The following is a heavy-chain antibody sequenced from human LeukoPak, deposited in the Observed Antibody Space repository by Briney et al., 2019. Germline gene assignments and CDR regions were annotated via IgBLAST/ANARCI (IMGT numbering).Heavy chain of an antibody. D-gene: IGHD6-13*01. V-gene: IGHV3-9*01. Sequence: GGSLRLSCAASGFTFYDYAMHWVRQVPGKGLEWVSGITWNSGNIGYADSVKGRFTISRDNAKDSLYLQMNSLRAEDTAFYYCAKDESDSSTWNYFDYWGQGTLVAVSS. CDR1: GFTFYDYA. CDR2: ITWNSGNI. J-gene: IGHJ4*02. CDR3: AKDESDSSTWNYFDY.